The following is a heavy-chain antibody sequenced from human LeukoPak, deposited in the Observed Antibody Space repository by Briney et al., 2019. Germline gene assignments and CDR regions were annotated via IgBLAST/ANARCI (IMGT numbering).Heavy chain of an antibody. CDR3: ARGPSGGYCGGDCWPLFDY. CDR2: IIPISGTA. V-gene: IGHV1-69*05. Sequence: SVKVSCKASGGTFRSYAISWVRQAPGQGLEWMGRIIPISGTANYAQKFQGRVTITTDESTSTAYMELSSLRSEDTAVYFCARGPSGGYCGGDCWPLFDYWGQGTLVTVSS. D-gene: IGHD2-21*02. J-gene: IGHJ4*02. CDR1: GGTFRSYA.